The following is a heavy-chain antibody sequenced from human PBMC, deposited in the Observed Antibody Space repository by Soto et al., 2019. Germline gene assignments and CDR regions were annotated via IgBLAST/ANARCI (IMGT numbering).Heavy chain of an antibody. Sequence: PGESLKISCKGSGYSFTSYWIGWVRQMPGKGLEWMGIIYPGDSDTRYSPSFQGQVTISADKSISTAYLQWSSLKASDTAMYYCARRYCSSTSCYSYYMDFWGKGTTVTVSS. CDR3: ARRYCSSTSCYSYYMDF. D-gene: IGHD2-2*01. CDR1: GYSFTSYW. CDR2: IYPGDSDT. V-gene: IGHV5-51*01. J-gene: IGHJ6*03.